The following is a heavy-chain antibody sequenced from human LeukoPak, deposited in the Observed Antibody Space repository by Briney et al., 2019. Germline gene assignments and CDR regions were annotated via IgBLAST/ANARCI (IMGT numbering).Heavy chain of an antibody. Sequence: PSETLSLTCTVSGVSISSSSYYWGWIRQPPGKGPEWIGSIYYSGSTYYNPSLKSRVTISVDTSKNQFSLKLSSVTAADTAVYYCARLFWKGYFDYWGQGTLVTVSS. J-gene: IGHJ4*02. CDR3: ARLFWKGYFDY. CDR2: IYYSGST. CDR1: GVSISSSSYY. V-gene: IGHV4-39*01. D-gene: IGHD3-3*01.